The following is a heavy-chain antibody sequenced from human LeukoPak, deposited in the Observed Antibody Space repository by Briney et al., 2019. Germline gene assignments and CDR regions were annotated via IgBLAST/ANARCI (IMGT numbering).Heavy chain of an antibody. CDR3: ARDSSAIADNWFDP. J-gene: IGHJ5*02. Sequence: PSETLSLTCTVSGVSISSYYWSWLRQPPGRGLEWLGYMYNSGITNYNPSLKSRVTISVDTSKNQFSLRLRSVTAADTAVYYCARDSSAIADNWFDPWGQGTLVTVSS. V-gene: IGHV4-59*01. CDR1: GVSISSYY. D-gene: IGHD2-2*02. CDR2: MYNSGIT.